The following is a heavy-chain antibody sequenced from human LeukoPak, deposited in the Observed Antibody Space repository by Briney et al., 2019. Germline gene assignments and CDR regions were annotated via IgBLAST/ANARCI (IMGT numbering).Heavy chain of an antibody. CDR1: GFIFDDYA. J-gene: IGHJ4*02. CDR3: AKSLEDIEVVPAAVTGYYFDY. D-gene: IGHD2-2*01. Sequence: PGRSLGLSCAASGFIFDDYAMHWVRQAPGKGLEWVSGISWNSGSIGYADSVWGRFTISRDNAKTSLYLQMDSLRDEDTALYYCAKSLEDIEVVPAAVTGYYFDYWGQGTLVTVSS. CDR2: ISWNSGSI. V-gene: IGHV3-9*01.